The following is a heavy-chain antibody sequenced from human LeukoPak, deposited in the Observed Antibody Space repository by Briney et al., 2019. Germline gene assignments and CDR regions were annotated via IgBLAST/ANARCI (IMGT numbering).Heavy chain of an antibody. J-gene: IGHJ1*01. CDR2: INTDGSTT. CDR3: ARVPPSVGETTSEYFQD. V-gene: IGHV3-74*01. Sequence: PGGSLRLSCGASGFTFSTYWMHWVRQAPGKGLLWVSRINTDGSTTNYADSVKGRFAISRDNAKNTLYLQMNSLRAEDTAVYYCARVPPSVGETTSEYFQDWGQGTLVTVSS. D-gene: IGHD1-26*01. CDR1: GFTFSTYW.